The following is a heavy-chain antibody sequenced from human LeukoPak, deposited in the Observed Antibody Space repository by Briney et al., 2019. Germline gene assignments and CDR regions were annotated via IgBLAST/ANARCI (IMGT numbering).Heavy chain of an antibody. J-gene: IGHJ4*02. CDR2: ISGSGGST. CDR1: GFTVTSNY. CDR3: AKVPWGGDFFDY. V-gene: IGHV3-23*01. Sequence: GGSLRLSCEVSGFTVTSNYMSWVRQAPGKGLEWVSAISGSGGSTYYADSVKGRFTISRDNSRNTLYLQMNSLRAEDTAVYYCAKVPWGGDFFDYWGQGTLVTVSS. D-gene: IGHD3-16*01.